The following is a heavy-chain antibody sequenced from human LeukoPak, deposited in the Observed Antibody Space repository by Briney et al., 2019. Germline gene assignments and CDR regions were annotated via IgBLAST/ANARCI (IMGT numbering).Heavy chain of an antibody. CDR2: IFPGGGEI. Sequence: GGSLRLSCAASGFTFSSYGMSWVRQAPGKGLEWVSSIFPGGGEIHYADSVRGRFTISRDNFRSTLSLQMNSLRAEDTAIYYCATYRQVLLPFESWGQGTLVTVSS. V-gene: IGHV3-23*01. CDR3: ATYRQVLLPFES. CDR1: GFTFSSYG. J-gene: IGHJ4*02. D-gene: IGHD2-8*02.